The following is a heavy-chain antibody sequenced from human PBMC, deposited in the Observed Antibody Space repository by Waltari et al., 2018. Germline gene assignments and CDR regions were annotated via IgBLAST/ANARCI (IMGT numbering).Heavy chain of an antibody. D-gene: IGHD2-2*01. V-gene: IGHV1-2*06. CDR3: ARGVYCSSTSCYEYFQH. CDR2: INPNSGGT. Sequence: QVQLVQSGAEVKKPGASVKVSCKASGSTFTGYYMHWVRQAPGQGLEWMGRINPNSGGTNYAQKFQGRVTMTRDTSISTAYMELSRLRSDDTAVYYCARGVYCSSTSCYEYFQHWGQGTLVTVSS. J-gene: IGHJ1*01. CDR1: GSTFTGYY.